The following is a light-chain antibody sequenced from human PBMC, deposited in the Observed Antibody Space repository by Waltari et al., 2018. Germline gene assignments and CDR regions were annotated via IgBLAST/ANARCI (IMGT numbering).Light chain of an antibody. J-gene: IGKJ4*01. Sequence: DIVMTQSPLSLPVTPGESASISCRSSQSLLHGSGYNYLDWYVQKPGQSPHLLFYFGSNRASGVPERFSGSGSGTDFTLKISRVEAEDAGIYYCMQALQLPQTFGEGTKLEIK. V-gene: IGKV2-28*01. CDR1: QSLLHGSGYNY. CDR3: MQALQLPQT. CDR2: FGS.